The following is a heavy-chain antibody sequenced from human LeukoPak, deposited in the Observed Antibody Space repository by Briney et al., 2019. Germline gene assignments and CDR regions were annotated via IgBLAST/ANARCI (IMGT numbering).Heavy chain of an antibody. CDR3: ARVLHDRSALGFFYYYMDV. D-gene: IGHD3-22*01. CDR1: GYTFTVYY. V-gene: IGHV1-2*02. J-gene: IGHJ6*03. CDR2: INPNSGGT. Sequence: ASVTVSFTSSGYTFTVYYMHWVRQAPGQGLEWVGWINPNSGGTNYAQKFQGRLTMTRDTSISTAYMELSRLRSDDTAVYYCARVLHDRSALGFFYYYMDVWGKGTTVIVSS.